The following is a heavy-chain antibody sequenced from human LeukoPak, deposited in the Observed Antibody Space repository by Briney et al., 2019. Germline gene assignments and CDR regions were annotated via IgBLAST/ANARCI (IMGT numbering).Heavy chain of an antibody. J-gene: IGHJ5*02. V-gene: IGHV1-2*02. CDR2: ININNGGT. CDR1: GYTFTAYY. Sequence: GASVKVSCVASGYTFTAYYMHWVRQAPGQGLEWMGWININNGGTKNTQKLQGRVTMTRDTSISTAYMELSGLTSDDTAVYYCARGTWSSWFDPWGQGTLVTVSS. D-gene: IGHD3-3*01. CDR3: ARGTWSSWFDP.